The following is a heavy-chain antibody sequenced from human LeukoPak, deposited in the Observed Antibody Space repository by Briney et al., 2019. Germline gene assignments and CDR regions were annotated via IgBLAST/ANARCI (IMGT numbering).Heavy chain of an antibody. J-gene: IGHJ4*02. D-gene: IGHD6-19*01. CDR2: INEDGSEK. CDR1: GFTFRSNW. CDR3: ARADMAGSAGY. V-gene: IGHV3-7*01. Sequence: GGSLRLSCVVSGFTFRSNWMSWVRQAPGKGLEWVANINEDGSEKYYVDSVWGRFTISRDNAKSSLYLQMNSLRAEDTAVYYCARADMAGSAGYWGQGTLVTVSS.